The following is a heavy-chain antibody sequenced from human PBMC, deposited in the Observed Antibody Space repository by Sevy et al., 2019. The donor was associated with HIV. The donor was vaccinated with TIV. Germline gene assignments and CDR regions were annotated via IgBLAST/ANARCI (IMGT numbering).Heavy chain of an antibody. CDR1: GFSFDSYG. J-gene: IGHJ6*03. V-gene: IGHV3-23*01. CDR3: AKGGGGHYDPDEIAYYFYYYNMDV. Sequence: GGSLRLSCAVSGFSFDSYGMTWVRQAPGKGLEWVSAISGSGTRTYYADSVKGRFIISRDNSKNTLDLQMNSLRGEDTGIYYCAKGGGGHYDPDEIAYYFYYYNMDVWGKGTTVTVSS. CDR2: ISGSGTRT. D-gene: IGHD3-22*01.